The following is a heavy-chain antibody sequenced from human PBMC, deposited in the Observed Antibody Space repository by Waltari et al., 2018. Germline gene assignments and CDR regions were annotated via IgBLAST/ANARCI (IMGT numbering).Heavy chain of an antibody. J-gene: IGHJ4*02. CDR2: INEVSSHI. CDR3: ARDISPQAQQRNNGMDV. CDR1: GFTFSSYS. D-gene: IGHD2-8*01. Sequence: EVQLVESGGGLVTPGGSLRLSCAATGFTFSSYSMNWVRQAPGKGLEWVSAINEVSSHIYYAGSMKGRLTISRDNAKSSLFLQMDNLRVEDTAVYYCARDISPQAQQRNNGMDVWGQGILVTGSS. V-gene: IGHV3-21*01.